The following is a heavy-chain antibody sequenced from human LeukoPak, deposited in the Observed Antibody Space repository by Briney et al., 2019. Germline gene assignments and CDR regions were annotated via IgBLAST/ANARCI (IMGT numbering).Heavy chain of an antibody. CDR2: IRYDGSDK. V-gene: IGHV3-30*02. CDR1: GFTFSNYD. CDR3: AKGSMTHFGY. Sequence: PGGSLRLSCAASGFTFSNYDMHWVRQAPGNGLEWVAYIRYDGSDKYYADSVKGRFSISRDNSKNTLYLQMNSLRAEDTAVHYCAKGSMTHFGYWGQGTLVTVSS. J-gene: IGHJ4*02.